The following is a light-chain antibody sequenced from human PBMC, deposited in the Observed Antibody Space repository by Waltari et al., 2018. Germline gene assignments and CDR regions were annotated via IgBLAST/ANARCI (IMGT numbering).Light chain of an antibody. J-gene: IGLJ3*02. V-gene: IGLV2-11*01. Sequence: QSVLTQPRSVSGSPGQSVAISCTGTSSDVGAYDYVSWYQQYPGKAPKVMIYGVSKRPSGVPVRFSGVKSGNTASLTISGLQAEDESDYYCCSYANAKWVFGGGTRLTVL. CDR2: GVS. CDR3: CSYANAKWV. CDR1: SSDVGAYDY.